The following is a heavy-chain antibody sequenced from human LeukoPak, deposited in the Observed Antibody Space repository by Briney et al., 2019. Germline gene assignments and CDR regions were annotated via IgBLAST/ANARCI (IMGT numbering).Heavy chain of an antibody. CDR3: AKRGVVIRVILVGFHKEAYYFDS. J-gene: IGHJ4*02. CDR2: ISDRGSRT. CDR1: GITLSNYG. D-gene: IGHD3-22*01. Sequence: PGGSLRLSCAVSGITLSNYGMSWVRQAPGKGLEWVAGISDRGSRTNYADSVKGRFTISTDHPKNTLYLQMSSLRAEDTAVYFCAKRGVVIRVILVGFHKEAYYFDSWGQGALVTVSS. V-gene: IGHV3-23*01.